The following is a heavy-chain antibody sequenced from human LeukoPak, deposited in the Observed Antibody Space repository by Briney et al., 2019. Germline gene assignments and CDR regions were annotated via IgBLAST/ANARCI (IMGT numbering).Heavy chain of an antibody. Sequence: SETLSLSCTVSGGSLSNNNYYWAWIRQPPGKGLECIGSIYYSGSPYYNPSLKSRVTISVDTSKNQFSLRLSSVTAADTAVYYCATWRTAKTGFDYWGQETLVTVSS. CDR3: ATWRTAKTGFDY. CDR1: GGSLSNNNYY. V-gene: IGHV4-39*01. D-gene: IGHD3-3*01. J-gene: IGHJ4*02. CDR2: IYYSGSP.